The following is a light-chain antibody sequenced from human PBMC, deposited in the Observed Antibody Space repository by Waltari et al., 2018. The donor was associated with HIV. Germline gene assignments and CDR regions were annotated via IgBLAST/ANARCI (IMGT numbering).Light chain of an antibody. J-gene: IGKJ1*01. CDR1: QSVGSN. CDR3: QQYNNRHRT. CDR2: DAS. Sequence: EVVMTQSPATLSESPGETVTLSCRASQSVGSNLVWHQQTLGQAPRLLFYDASIRATGVPARFSGSGSGTEFTLTISSLPSEDFAVYYCQQYNNRHRTFGQGTKVESK. V-gene: IGKV3-15*01.